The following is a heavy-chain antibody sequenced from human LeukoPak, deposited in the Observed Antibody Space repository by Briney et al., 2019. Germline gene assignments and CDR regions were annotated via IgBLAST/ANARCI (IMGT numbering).Heavy chain of an antibody. Sequence: PGGSLRLSCAASGFTFSGSAMHWVRQASGKGLEWVGRIRSKANSYATAYAASVKGRFTISRDDSKNTAYLQMNSLKTEDTAVYYCTSPLIVGATLVDYWGQGTLVTVSS. CDR1: GFTFSGSA. D-gene: IGHD1-26*01. V-gene: IGHV3-73*01. CDR3: TSPLIVGATLVDY. J-gene: IGHJ4*02. CDR2: IRSKANSYAT.